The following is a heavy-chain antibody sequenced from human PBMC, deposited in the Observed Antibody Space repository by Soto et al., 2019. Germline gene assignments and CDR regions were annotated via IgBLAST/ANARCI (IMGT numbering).Heavy chain of an antibody. Sequence: EVQLVESGGGLVQPGGSLRLSCAASGFTFSSYEMNWVRQAPGKGLEWVSYISSSGSTIYYADSVKGRFTISRDNAKNSLYLQMNSLRAEYTAVYYCARVDKFDAFDIWGQGTMVTVSS. CDR1: GFTFSSYE. CDR2: ISSSGSTI. V-gene: IGHV3-48*03. CDR3: ARVDKFDAFDI. J-gene: IGHJ3*02.